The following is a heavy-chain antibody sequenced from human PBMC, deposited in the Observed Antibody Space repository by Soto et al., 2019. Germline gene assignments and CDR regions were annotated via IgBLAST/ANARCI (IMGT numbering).Heavy chain of an antibody. CDR2: IIPIFGTA. CDR3: ARPGPVLGYYYYGMDV. D-gene: IGHD1-20*01. J-gene: IGHJ6*02. V-gene: IGHV1-69*13. Sequence: GASVKVSCKASGGTFSSYAISWVRQAPGQGLEWMGGIIPIFGTANYAQKFQGRVTITADESTSTAYMELSSLRSEDTAVYYCARPGPVLGYYYYGMDVWGQGTTVTVSS. CDR1: GGTFSSYA.